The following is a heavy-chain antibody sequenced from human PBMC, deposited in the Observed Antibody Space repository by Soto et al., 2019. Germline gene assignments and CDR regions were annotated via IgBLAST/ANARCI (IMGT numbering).Heavy chain of an antibody. CDR1: GFSLSTSGVG. D-gene: IGHD3-10*01. J-gene: IGHJ4*02. CDR2: IYWDDDK. V-gene: IGHV2-5*02. Sequence: QITLKESGPTLVKPTQTLTLTCTFSGFSLSTSGVGVGWIRQPPGKALEWLALIYWDDDKRYSPSLKSRLTITKDTCKNQVVLTMTNMDPVDTATYYCALLLLWGGELLAFDYWGQGTLVTVSS. CDR3: ALLLLWGGELLAFDY.